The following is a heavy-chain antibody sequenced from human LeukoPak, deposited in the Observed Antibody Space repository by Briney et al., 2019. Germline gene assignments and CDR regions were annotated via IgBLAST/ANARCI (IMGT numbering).Heavy chain of an antibody. Sequence: PGGSLRLSCAASGFTFSSYSMNWVRQAPGKGLEWVSSISSSSSYIYYADSVKGRFTISRDNAKNSLYLQMNSLRAEDTAVYYCARGDCSSTGCYGFGARDYGMDVWGQGTTVTVSS. V-gene: IGHV3-21*01. CDR3: ARGDCSSTGCYGFGARDYGMDV. D-gene: IGHD2-2*01. CDR1: GFTFSSYS. J-gene: IGHJ6*02. CDR2: ISSSSSYI.